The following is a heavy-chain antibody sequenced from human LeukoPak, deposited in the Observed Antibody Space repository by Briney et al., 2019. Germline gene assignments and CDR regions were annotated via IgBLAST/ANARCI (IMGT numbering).Heavy chain of an antibody. CDR2: VYYSGST. V-gene: IGHV4-59*01. J-gene: IGHJ4*02. CDR3: ARVSDDVVVF. Sequence: NPSETLSLTCTVSGGSISSYYWSWIRQPPGKGLEWIGYVYYSGSTNYNPSLKSRVTISVDTSKNQFSLKLSPVTAADTAVYYCARVSDDVVVFGGQGTLVTVSS. CDR1: GGSISSYY. D-gene: IGHD2-21*01.